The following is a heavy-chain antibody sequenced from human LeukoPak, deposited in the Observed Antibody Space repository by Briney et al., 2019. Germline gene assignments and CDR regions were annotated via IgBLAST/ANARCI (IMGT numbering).Heavy chain of an antibody. CDR3: ASPRPGFDP. CDR2: FYYSGST. Sequence: SETLSLTCTVSGGSFTSTNYYWGWIRQPPGKGLEWIASFYYSGSTYYNSSPKSRVTISVDTSKNQYSLKLKSVTAADTAVYYCASPRPGFDPWGPGILVTVSS. V-gene: IGHV4-39*07. J-gene: IGHJ5*02. CDR1: GGSFTSTNYY.